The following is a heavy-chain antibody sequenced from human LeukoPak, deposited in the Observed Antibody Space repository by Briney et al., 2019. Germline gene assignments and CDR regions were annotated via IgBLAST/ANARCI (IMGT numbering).Heavy chain of an antibody. V-gene: IGHV3-74*01. CDR2: INSDGSST. D-gene: IGHD5-18*01. CDR1: GFTFSSYW. CDR3: ARGYSYGHMDV. J-gene: IGHJ6*02. Sequence: GRSLRLSCAASGFTFSSYWMHWVRQAPGKGLVWVSRINSDGSSTSYADSVKGRFTISRDNAKNTLYLQMNSLRAEDTAVYYCARGYSYGHMDVWGQGTTVTVSS.